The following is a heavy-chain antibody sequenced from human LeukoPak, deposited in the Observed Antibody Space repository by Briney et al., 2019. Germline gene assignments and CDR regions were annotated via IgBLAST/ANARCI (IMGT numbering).Heavy chain of an antibody. V-gene: IGHV5-51*01. J-gene: IGHJ4*02. CDR2: IYPGDSDS. D-gene: IGHD3-10*01. CDR3: ARLPGATGYFDY. CDR1: GYSYTNYW. Sequence: GESLKLSCKGSGYSYTNYWIGWARQMPGKGLDCMGIIYPGDSDSRDSPSFQGQVTISADKSISTAYLQWSSLKASDTAMYYCARLPGATGYFDYWGQGTLVTVSS.